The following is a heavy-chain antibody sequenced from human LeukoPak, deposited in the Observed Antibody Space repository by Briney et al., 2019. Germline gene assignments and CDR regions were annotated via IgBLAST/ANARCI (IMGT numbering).Heavy chain of an antibody. CDR2: ISAGGSST. CDR1: GFPFNNYD. D-gene: IGHD3-3*01. V-gene: IGHV3-23*01. J-gene: IGHJ4*02. Sequence: GGSLRLSCAASGFPFNNYDMSWVRQAPGKGLEWVSGISAGGSSTYDTDSGKGRFTTSRDNSKNTLYLQMNSLRAEDTAVYYCAKGSRLLRFLEWLAPDYWGQGTLVTVSS. CDR3: AKGSRLLRFLEWLAPDY.